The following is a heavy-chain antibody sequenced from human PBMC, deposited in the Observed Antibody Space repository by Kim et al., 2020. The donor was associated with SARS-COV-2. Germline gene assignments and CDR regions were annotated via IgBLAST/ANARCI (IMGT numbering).Heavy chain of an antibody. V-gene: IGHV3-21*01. Sequence: GGSLRLSCAASGFTFSSYSMNWVRQAPGKGLEWVSSISSSSSYIYYADSVKGRFTISRDNAKNSLYLQMNSLRAEDTAVYYCARDPGILLWFGESQYYFDSWGQGTLVTVSS. CDR1: GFTFSSYS. J-gene: IGHJ4*02. CDR2: ISSSSSYI. CDR3: ARDPGILLWFGESQYYFDS. D-gene: IGHD3-10*01.